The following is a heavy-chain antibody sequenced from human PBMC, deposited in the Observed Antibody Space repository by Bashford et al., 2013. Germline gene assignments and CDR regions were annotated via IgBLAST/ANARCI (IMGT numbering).Heavy chain of an antibody. D-gene: IGHD2-2*01. J-gene: IGHJ3*02. V-gene: IGHV1-69*01. CDR2: IIPMSATR. CDR3: ATDKLGYCSGSSCYKGAFDI. Sequence: IVWVRQAPGQGLEWMGGIIPMSATRNFAQNFQGRVTFTADEITSTVYMELISLRSEDTAVYYCATDKLGYCSGSSCYKGAFDIWGQGTMVTVSS.